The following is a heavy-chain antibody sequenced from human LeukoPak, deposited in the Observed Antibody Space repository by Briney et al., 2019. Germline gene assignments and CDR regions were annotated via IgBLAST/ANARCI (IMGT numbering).Heavy chain of an antibody. D-gene: IGHD4-17*01. CDR2: INHSGST. CDR3: ARARHLDYGDYVWGFDY. J-gene: IGHJ4*02. Sequence: SETLSLTCAVYGGSFSGYYWSWIRQPPGKGLEWIGEINHSGSTNYNPSLKSRVTISVDRSKNQFPLKLSSVTAADTAVYYCARARHLDYGDYVWGFDYWGQGTLVTVSS. CDR1: GGSFSGYY. V-gene: IGHV4-34*01.